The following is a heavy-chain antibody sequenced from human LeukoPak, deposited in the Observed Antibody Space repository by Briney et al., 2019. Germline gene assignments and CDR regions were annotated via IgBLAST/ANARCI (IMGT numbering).Heavy chain of an antibody. CDR1: GFTFNNYA. CDR3: AKESESHYYYDSSGYPFDY. D-gene: IGHD3-22*01. J-gene: IGHJ4*02. Sequence: GGSLRLSCAGSGFTFNNYAMSWVRRAPRKGLEWVSAIIGSGGRKYYADSVKGRFTISRDNSKNTLYLQMNSLRAEDTAVYYCAKESESHYYYDSSGYPFDYWGQGTLVTVSS. V-gene: IGHV3-23*01. CDR2: IIGSGGRK.